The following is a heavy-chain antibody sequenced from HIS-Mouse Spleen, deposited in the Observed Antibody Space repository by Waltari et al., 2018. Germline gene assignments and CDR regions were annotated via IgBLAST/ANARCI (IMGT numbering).Heavy chain of an antibody. CDR3: ARDFHDFWSGYYGGDKKHDAFDI. CDR1: GGSISSYY. J-gene: IGHJ3*02. D-gene: IGHD3-3*01. CDR2: IYTSGST. Sequence: QVQLQESGPGLVKPSETLSLTCTVSGGSISSYYWSWIRQPAGKGLEWIGCIYTSGSTNSPPSLKSPVTMSVDTSKNQFSLKLSSVTAADTAVYYCARDFHDFWSGYYGGDKKHDAFDIWGQGTMVTVSS. V-gene: IGHV4-4*07.